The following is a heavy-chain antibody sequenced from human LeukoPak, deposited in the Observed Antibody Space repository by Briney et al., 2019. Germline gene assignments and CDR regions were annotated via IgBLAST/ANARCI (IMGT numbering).Heavy chain of an antibody. J-gene: IGHJ5*02. V-gene: IGHV3-53*05. CDR3: ARNWFDP. Sequence: PGGSLRLSCAASGFTVSSDYMSWVRQAPGKGLEWVSVIYSGGSIYYADSVKGRFTISRDKSKNTVYLQMNSLRFEDTAMYYCARNWFDPWGQGTLVTVSS. CDR1: GFTVSSDY. CDR2: IYSGGSI.